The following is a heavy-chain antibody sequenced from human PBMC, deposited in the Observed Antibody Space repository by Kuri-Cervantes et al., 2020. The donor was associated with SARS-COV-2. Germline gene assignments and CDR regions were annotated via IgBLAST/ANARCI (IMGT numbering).Heavy chain of an antibody. D-gene: IGHD2-21*02. Sequence: GGSLRLSCAASGFTFSGSAMHWVRQASGKGLEWVGRIRSKANSYATAYAASVKGRFTISRDDSKNTAYLQMNSLKTEDTAVYYCAREVVTATLDYWGQGNLVPVSS. CDR3: AREVVTATLDY. CDR2: IRSKANSYAT. J-gene: IGHJ4*02. V-gene: IGHV3-73*01. CDR1: GFTFSGSA.